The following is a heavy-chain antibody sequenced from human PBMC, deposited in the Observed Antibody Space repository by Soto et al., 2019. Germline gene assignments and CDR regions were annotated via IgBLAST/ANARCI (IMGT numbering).Heavy chain of an antibody. V-gene: IGHV3-33*01. D-gene: IGHD3-22*01. CDR3: ARGGIYDSSVYYADY. CDR2: IWFDGSNK. CDR1: GFTFSSYG. J-gene: IGHJ4*02. Sequence: QVQLVESGGGVVQPGRSLRLSCAASGFTFSSYGIHWIRQAPVKGLEWVTLIWFDGSNKYYADSVKGRFTISRDNSKNTLVLQMNSLRAEDTAVYYCARGGIYDSSVYYADYWGQGTLVTGSS.